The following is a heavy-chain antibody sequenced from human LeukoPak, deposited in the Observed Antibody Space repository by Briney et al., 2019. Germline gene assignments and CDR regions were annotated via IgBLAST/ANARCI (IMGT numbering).Heavy chain of an antibody. V-gene: IGHV3-11*04. D-gene: IGHD2-2*01. CDR3: ARARRYCSSTSCPYAFDI. J-gene: IGHJ3*02. CDR2: ISSSGSTI. CDR1: GFTSSDYY. Sequence: GGSLRLSCAASGFTSSDYYMSWIRQAPGKGLEWVSYISSSGSTIYYADSVKGRFTISRDNAKNSLYLQMNSLRAEDTAVYYCARARRYCSSTSCPYAFDIWGQGTMVTVSS.